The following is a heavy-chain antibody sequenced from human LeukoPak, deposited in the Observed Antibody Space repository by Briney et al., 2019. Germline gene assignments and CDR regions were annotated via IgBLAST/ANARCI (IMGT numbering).Heavy chain of an antibody. Sequence: GGSLRLSRAASGFTFSSYCMNWVRQAPGRGLEWVSSISSSSNYIYYADSVKGRFTISRDNAKNSLYLQMNSLRAEDTAVYYCARDLSAGVVVAAASDYWGQGTLVTVSS. CDR2: ISSSSNYI. J-gene: IGHJ4*02. CDR1: GFTFSSYC. V-gene: IGHV3-21*01. CDR3: ARDLSAGVVVAAASDY. D-gene: IGHD2-15*01.